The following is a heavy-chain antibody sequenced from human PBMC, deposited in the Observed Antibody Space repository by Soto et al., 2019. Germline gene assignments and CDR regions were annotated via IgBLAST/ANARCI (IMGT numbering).Heavy chain of an antibody. CDR3: AKKYGDWGYFDS. CDR1: GLSFSNSA. D-gene: IGHD2-21*02. J-gene: IGHJ4*02. CDR2: ISDSGGRT. Sequence: GGSLRLSCAASGLSFSNSAMNWVRQAPGKGLEWVSIISDSGGRTHYADSVKGRFTISRDNSKNTLYLQMNSLRAEGTAVYYCAKKYGDWGYFDSWGQGALVTVSS. V-gene: IGHV3-23*01.